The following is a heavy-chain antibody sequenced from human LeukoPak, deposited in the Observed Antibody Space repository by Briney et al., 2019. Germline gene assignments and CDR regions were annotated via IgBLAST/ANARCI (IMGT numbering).Heavy chain of an antibody. Sequence: SETLSLTCTVSGDSVSNDDYFWSWTRQPPGEGLEWIGYIYHSAGTYYNPSLKSRVTMSIDTSRNQFSLRLSSVTAADTAVYSCGRGMRYSGSYVVEYWGQGTLVTVSS. CDR2: IYHSAGT. J-gene: IGHJ4*02. CDR3: GRGMRYSGSYVVEY. CDR1: GDSVSNDDYF. V-gene: IGHV4-30-4*01. D-gene: IGHD1-26*01.